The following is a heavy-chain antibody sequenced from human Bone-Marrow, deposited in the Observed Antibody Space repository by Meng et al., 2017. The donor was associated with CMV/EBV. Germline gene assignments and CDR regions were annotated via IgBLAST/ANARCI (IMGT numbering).Heavy chain of an antibody. J-gene: IGHJ3*02. CDR1: GYSISSGYY. Sequence: SETLSLTCTVSGYSISSGYYWGWIRQPPGKGLEWIGSIYHSGSTYYNPSLKSRVTISVDTSKNQFSLKLSSVTAADTAVYYCARDAVAAGLGDAFDIWGQGTIVTVSS. CDR2: IYHSGST. V-gene: IGHV4-38-2*02. D-gene: IGHD6-13*01. CDR3: ARDAVAAGLGDAFDI.